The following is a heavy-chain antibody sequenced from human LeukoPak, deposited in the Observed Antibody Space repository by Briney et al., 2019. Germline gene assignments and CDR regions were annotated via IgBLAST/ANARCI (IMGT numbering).Heavy chain of an antibody. Sequence: ASVKVSCKASGYTFTSYYMHWVRQAPGQGLEWMGIINPSGGSTSYAQKFQGRVTMTRDTSTSTVYMELSSLRSEDTAVYYCATSMVPNYMDVWGKGTTVTVSS. CDR2: INPSGGST. CDR1: GYTFTSYY. D-gene: IGHD3-10*01. CDR3: ATSMVPNYMDV. J-gene: IGHJ6*03. V-gene: IGHV1-46*01.